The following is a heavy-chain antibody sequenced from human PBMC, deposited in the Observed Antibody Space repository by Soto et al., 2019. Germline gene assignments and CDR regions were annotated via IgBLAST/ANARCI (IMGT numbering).Heavy chain of an antibody. CDR3: ARVIPGAEAWFGP. Sequence: ASVKVSCKASGYTFTNYGVTWVRQAPGQGLEWMGWISAYTDNPNYAQKFQGRVTMTIDTSTTTAYMDLRSLTSDDTAVYYWARVIPGAEAWFGPWGQGTLVTVST. J-gene: IGHJ5*02. V-gene: IGHV1-18*01. CDR2: ISAYTDNP. D-gene: IGHD2-2*01. CDR1: GYTFTNYG.